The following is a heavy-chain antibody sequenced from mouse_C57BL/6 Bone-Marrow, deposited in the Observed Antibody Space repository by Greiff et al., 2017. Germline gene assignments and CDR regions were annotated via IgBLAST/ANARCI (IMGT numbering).Heavy chain of an antibody. CDR1: GYTFTSYW. CDR3: ARDDGSSPSYWYFDV. J-gene: IGHJ1*03. V-gene: IGHV1-59*01. CDR2: IDPSDSYT. Sequence: QVQLQQPGAELVRPGTSVKLSCKASGYTFTSYWMHWVKQRPGQGLEWIGVIDPSDSYTNYNQKFKGKATLTVDTSSSTAYMQLSSLTSEDSAVYYCARDDGSSPSYWYFDVWGTGTTVTVSS. D-gene: IGHD1-1*01.